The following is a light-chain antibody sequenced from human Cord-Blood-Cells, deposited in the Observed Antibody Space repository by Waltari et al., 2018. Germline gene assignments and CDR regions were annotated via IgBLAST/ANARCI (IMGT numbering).Light chain of an antibody. CDR2: AAS. CDR1: QSISSY. Sequence: DIQMTQYTSSLSASVGDRVTITSRASQSISSYLNCYQQKPGKAPKLLIYAASSLQSGVPSRFSGSGSGTDFTLTISSLQPEDFATYYCQQSYSTPPEFTFGPGTKVDIK. V-gene: IGKV1-39*01. J-gene: IGKJ3*01. CDR3: QQSYSTPPEFT.